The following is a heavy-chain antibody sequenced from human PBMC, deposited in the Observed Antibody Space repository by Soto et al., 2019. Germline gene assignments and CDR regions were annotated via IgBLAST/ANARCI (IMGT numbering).Heavy chain of an antibody. Sequence: PSETLSLTCTVSGGSISTYYWSWIRQPPGKGLEWIGYIYYSGSTNYNPSLKSRVTISVDTSKNQFSLNLSSVTAADTAVYYCAXXTFYQRGLTTYYFDYWGQGSLVTVSS. V-gene: IGHV4-59*08. J-gene: IGHJ4*02. CDR2: IYYSGST. D-gene: IGHD6-25*01. CDR1: GGSISTYY. CDR3: AXXTFYQRGLTTYYFDY.